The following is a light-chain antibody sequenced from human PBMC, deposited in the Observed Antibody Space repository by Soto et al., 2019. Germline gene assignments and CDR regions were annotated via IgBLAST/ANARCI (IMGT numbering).Light chain of an antibody. Sequence: EIVLTQSPATLSLSPGERATLSCRASQSVSSNLAWYQQKPGQAPRLLIYDASNRATGIPARFSGSGSGTDFTLTISSLEPEDFAVYYCQQRSNWPPEITFGPGTKVDI. CDR1: QSVSSN. V-gene: IGKV3-11*01. CDR2: DAS. J-gene: IGKJ3*01. CDR3: QQRSNWPPEIT.